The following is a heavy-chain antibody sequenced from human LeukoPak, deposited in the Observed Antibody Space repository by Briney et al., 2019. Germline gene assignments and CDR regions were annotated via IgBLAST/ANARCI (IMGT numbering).Heavy chain of an antibody. CDR1: VFSFSIHG. J-gene: IGHJ4*02. D-gene: IGHD6-13*01. CDR3: AKVTSPIAAAGPDY. CDR2: IPYDGSNK. V-gene: IGHV3-30*02. Sequence: QTGGSLRLSCAASVFSFSIHGIHWVRQAPGKGLEWVAFIPYDGSNKYYADSVKGRFTISRDNSKNMIYLQVNSLRAEDTAVYYCAKVTSPIAAAGPDYWGQGTLVTVSS.